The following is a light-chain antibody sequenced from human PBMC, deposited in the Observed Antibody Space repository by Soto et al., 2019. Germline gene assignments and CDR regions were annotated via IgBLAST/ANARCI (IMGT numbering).Light chain of an antibody. CDR3: LQHNNYPWT. CDR1: QSVRTN. Sequence: EVVVTQSPATLSVSLGGRATLSCRASQSVRTNLAWYQQKPGQAPRLLIYAASTRATGIPARFSGSGSGTEFTLTITSLQSEDFATYYCLQHNNYPWTFGQGTRVEIK. V-gene: IGKV3-15*01. J-gene: IGKJ1*01. CDR2: AAS.